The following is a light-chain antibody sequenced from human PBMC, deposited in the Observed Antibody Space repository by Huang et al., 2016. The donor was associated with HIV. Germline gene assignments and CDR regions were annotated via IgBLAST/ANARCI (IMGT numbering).Light chain of an antibody. CDR3: QQYNNWPPEVT. Sequence: EIVMTQSPVTLSVSPGERATLTCRASQSVGSNLAWYQQKPGQAPRLLIFHASSRATGIPTRFSGSGSGTEFTLTISSLQSEDFAVYYCQQYNNWPPEVTFGGGTKAEIK. V-gene: IGKV3-15*01. CDR1: QSVGSN. J-gene: IGKJ4*01. CDR2: HAS.